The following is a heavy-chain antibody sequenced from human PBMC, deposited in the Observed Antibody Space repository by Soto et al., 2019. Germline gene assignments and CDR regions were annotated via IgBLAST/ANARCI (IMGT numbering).Heavy chain of an antibody. Sequence: GASVKVSCKVSGYTLTELSMHWVRQAPGKGLEWMGGFDPEDGETIYAQKFQGRVTMTEDTSTDTAYMELSSLRSEDTAVYYCATSHGTTSGDYYFDYWGQGTLVTVSS. CDR3: ATSHGTTSGDYYFDY. D-gene: IGHD1-1*01. CDR1: GYTLTELS. V-gene: IGHV1-24*01. CDR2: FDPEDGET. J-gene: IGHJ4*02.